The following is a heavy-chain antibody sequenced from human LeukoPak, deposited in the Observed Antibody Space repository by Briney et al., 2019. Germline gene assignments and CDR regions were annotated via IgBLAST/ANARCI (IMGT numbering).Heavy chain of an antibody. Sequence: ASVKVSCKASGYTFTSYAMNWVRQAPGQGLEWMGWINTNIGNPTYAQGFTGRFVFSLDTSVSTAYLQISSLKAEDTAVYYCARDRLLYGDHSPQSFDYWGQGTLVTVSS. V-gene: IGHV7-4-1*02. CDR1: GYTFTSYA. CDR3: ARDRLLYGDHSPQSFDY. D-gene: IGHD4-17*01. CDR2: INTNIGNP. J-gene: IGHJ4*02.